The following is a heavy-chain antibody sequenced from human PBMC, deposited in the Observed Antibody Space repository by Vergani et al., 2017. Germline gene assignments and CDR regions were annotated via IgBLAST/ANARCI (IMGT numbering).Heavy chain of an antibody. Sequence: QVQLQESGPGLVKPSETLSLTCTVSGGSISSYYWSWIRQPPGKGLEWIASIYYSGSTYYNPSLKSRVTISVDTSKNQFSLKLSSVTAADTAVYYCARGAQYCSSTSCYTSPFDYWGQGTLVTVSS. V-gene: IGHV4-59*05. J-gene: IGHJ4*02. D-gene: IGHD2-2*02. CDR2: IYYSGST. CDR1: GGSISSYY. CDR3: ARGAQYCSSTSCYTSPFDY.